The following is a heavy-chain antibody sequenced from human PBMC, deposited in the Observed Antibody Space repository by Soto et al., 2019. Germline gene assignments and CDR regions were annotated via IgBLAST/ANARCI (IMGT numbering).Heavy chain of an antibody. V-gene: IGHV4-39*01. CDR1: GGSISSSSYY. Sequence: QLQLQESGPGLVKPSETLSLTCTVSGGSISSSSYYWGWIRQPPGKGLEWIGSIYYSGSTYYNPSLTSRVTISVDTSKNQFSLKLSSVTAADTAVYYCARQTRLDYYYGMDVWGQGTTVTVSS. J-gene: IGHJ6*02. CDR2: IYYSGST. CDR3: ARQTRLDYYYGMDV.